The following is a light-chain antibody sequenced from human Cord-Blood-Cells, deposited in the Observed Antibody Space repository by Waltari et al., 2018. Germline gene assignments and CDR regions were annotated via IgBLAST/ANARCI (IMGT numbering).Light chain of an antibody. CDR3: QAWDSSTVV. CDR1: KLGDKY. V-gene: IGLV3-1*01. J-gene: IGLJ2*01. CDR2: QDS. Sequence: SYELTQPPSLSVSPGQTASITCPGDKLGDKYACWYQQKPGQPPVLVIYQDSKRPSGIPERFSGSNSGNTATLTISGTQAMDEADYYCQAWDSSTVVFGGGTKLTVL.